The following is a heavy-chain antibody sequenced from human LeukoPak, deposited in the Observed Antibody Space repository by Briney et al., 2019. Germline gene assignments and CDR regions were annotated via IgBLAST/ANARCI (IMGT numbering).Heavy chain of an antibody. CDR2: IKSKSVGGTT. Sequence: GGSLRLSCAASGFTFSNAWMSWVRQAPGKGLEWVGRIKSKSVGGTTDYAEPVKGRFTISRDDSKNTLYLEMNSLKTEDTAVYYCTTAPAGTFDYWGQGTLVTVSS. V-gene: IGHV3-15*01. CDR1: GFTFSNAW. CDR3: TTAPAGTFDY. D-gene: IGHD1-26*01. J-gene: IGHJ4*02.